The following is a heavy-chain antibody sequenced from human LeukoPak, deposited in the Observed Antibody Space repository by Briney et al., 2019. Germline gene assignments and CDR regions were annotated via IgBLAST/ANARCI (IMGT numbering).Heavy chain of an antibody. CDR3: ASHGGNSGYDYPLGT. V-gene: IGHV1-69*13. D-gene: IGHD5-12*01. J-gene: IGHJ4*02. Sequence: SVKVSCKASGGTFSSYAISWVRQAPGQGLEWMGGIIPIFGTANYAQKFQGRVAITADESTSTAYMELSSLRSEDTAVYYCASHGGNSGYDYPLGTWGQGTLVTVSS. CDR2: IIPIFGTA. CDR1: GGTFSSYA.